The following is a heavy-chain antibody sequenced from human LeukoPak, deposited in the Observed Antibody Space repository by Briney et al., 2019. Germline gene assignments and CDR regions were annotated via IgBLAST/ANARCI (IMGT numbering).Heavy chain of an antibody. V-gene: IGHV4-4*02. D-gene: IGHD3-3*02. CDR1: GGSISSSNW. J-gene: IGHJ6*02. Sequence: MSSETLSLTCAVSGGSISSSNWWSWVRQPPGKGLEWIEEIYHSGSTNYNPSLKSRVTISVDKSKNQFSLKLSSVTAADTAVYYCAREPLALQYYYYYYGMDVRGQGTTVTVSS. CDR2: IYHSGST. CDR3: AREPLALQYYYYYYGMDV.